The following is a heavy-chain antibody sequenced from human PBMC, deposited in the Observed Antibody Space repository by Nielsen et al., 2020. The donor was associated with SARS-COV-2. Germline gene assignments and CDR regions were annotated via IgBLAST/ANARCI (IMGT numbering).Heavy chain of an antibody. CDR1: GFTFSSYY. CDR3: VRVRDDGYYYDSGPFDY. Sequence: GESLKISCAGSGFTFSSYYMNWVRQAPGKGLMWVSRINTGGSKRAYADSVKGRFTISRDNARDTLDLQMSSLTVEDTAVYYCVRVRDDGYYYDSGPFDYWGQGALVTVSS. D-gene: IGHD3-10*01. CDR2: INTGGSKR. J-gene: IGHJ4*02. V-gene: IGHV3-74*01.